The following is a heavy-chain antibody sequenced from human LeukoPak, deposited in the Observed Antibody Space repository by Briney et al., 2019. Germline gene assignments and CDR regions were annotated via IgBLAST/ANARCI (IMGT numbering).Heavy chain of an antibody. V-gene: IGHV3-11*06. CDR3: VPGSTNAFDI. D-gene: IGHD2-2*01. CDR1: GLTFSDYY. CDR2: ISSSSSYT. J-gene: IGHJ3*02. Sequence: GGSLRLSCAASGLTFSDYYMSWIRQAPGKGLEWVSYISSSSSYTNYADSVKGRFTISRDNAKNSLYLQMNSLRAEDTAVYARVPGSTNAFDIWGQGTMVTVSS.